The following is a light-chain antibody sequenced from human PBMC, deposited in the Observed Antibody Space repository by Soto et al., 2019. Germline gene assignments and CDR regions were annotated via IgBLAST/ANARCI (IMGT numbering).Light chain of an antibody. V-gene: IGKV4-1*01. CDR1: QSVFFSSNNKNA. Sequence: DIVMTQSPDSLAVSLGERATINCKSSQSVFFSSNNKNALVWYQHKPGQPPNLLIYWASTRESGVPDRFSGSGSGTDFTLTISSLQAEDVAVYYCQQYYTTPYTFGQGTKLEIK. CDR3: QQYYTTPYT. J-gene: IGKJ2*01. CDR2: WAS.